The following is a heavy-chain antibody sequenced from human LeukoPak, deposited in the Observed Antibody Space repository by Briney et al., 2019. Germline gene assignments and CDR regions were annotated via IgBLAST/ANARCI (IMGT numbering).Heavy chain of an antibody. V-gene: IGHV3-21*01. CDR3: AKRGVYGSGAYYFHY. CDR1: GVTFSSYS. CDR2: ISSSSSYI. Sequence: GGALRLSCAASGVTFSSYSMNWVRQAPGKGGEGGSSISSSSSYIYYADSVKGRFTISRDNAKNSLYLQMNSLRAEDTAMYYCAKRGVYGSGAYYFHYWRQGTLVTVSS. J-gene: IGHJ4*02. D-gene: IGHD3-10*01.